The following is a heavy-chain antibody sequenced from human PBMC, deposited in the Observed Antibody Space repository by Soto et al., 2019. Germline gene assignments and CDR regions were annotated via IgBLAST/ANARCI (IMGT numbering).Heavy chain of an antibody. CDR3: ASEYCGGDCYSAARYGMDV. CDR1: GYTFTSYD. CDR2: INAGNGNT. Sequence: ASVKVSCKASGYTFTSYDINWVRQATGQGFEWMGWINAGNGNTKYSQKFQGRVTITRDTSASTAYIELSSLRSEDTAVYYCASEYCGGDCYSAARYGMDVWGQGTTVTVSS. D-gene: IGHD2-21*02. J-gene: IGHJ6*02. V-gene: IGHV1-3*01.